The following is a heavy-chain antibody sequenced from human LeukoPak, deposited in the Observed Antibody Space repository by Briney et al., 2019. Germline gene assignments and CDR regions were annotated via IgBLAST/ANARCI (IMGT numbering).Heavy chain of an antibody. CDR2: IIPIFGTA. V-gene: IGHV1-69*05. J-gene: IGHJ4*02. D-gene: IGHD3-16*02. Sequence: ASVKVSXKASGGTFSSYAISWMRQAPGQGLEWMGRIIPIFGTANYAQKFQGRVTITTDESTSTAYMELSSLRSEDTAVYYCARDSRGTYYDYVWGSYPQQPFDYWGQGTLVTVSS. CDR1: GGTFSSYA. CDR3: ARDSRGTYYDYVWGSYPQQPFDY.